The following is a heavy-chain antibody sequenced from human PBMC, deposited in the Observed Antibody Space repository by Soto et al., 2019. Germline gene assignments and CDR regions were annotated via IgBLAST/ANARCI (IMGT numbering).Heavy chain of an antibody. CDR2: INAGNGDT. CDR3: ARIGYGYPSGRGWFDP. J-gene: IGHJ5*02. CDR1: GYTFTSYT. Sequence: QVQLVQSGAEVKKSGASVKVSCKASGYTFTSYTMHWVRQAPGQSLEWKGWINAGNGDTKYSQKSQGRVTITRDISASTAYMELRSLRSEDTAVYYCARIGYGYPSGRGWFDPWGQGTLVTVSS. D-gene: IGHD5-18*01. V-gene: IGHV1-3*01.